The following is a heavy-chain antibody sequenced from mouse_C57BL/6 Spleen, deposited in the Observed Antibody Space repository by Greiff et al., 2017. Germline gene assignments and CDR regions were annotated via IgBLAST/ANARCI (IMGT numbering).Heavy chain of an antibody. CDR3: TGTTVVATENYYAMDY. CDR1: GYTFTDYE. CDR2: IDPETGGT. Sequence: QVQLKESGAELVRPGASVTLSCKASGYTFTDYEMHWVKQTPVHGLEWIGAIDPETGGTAYNQKFKGKAILTADKSSSTAYMELRSLTSEDSAVYYCTGTTVVATENYYAMDYWGQGTSVTVSS. D-gene: IGHD1-1*01. V-gene: IGHV1-15*01. J-gene: IGHJ4*01.